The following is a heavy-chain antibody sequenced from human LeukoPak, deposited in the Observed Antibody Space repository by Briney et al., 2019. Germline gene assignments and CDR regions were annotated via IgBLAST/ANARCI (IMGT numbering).Heavy chain of an antibody. V-gene: IGHV4-38-2*01. CDR3: AGLGVVPAAYFDY. Sequence: SETLSLTCAVSGYSISSGYYWGWIRQPPGQGLEWIGSIYHSGSTYYNPSLKSRVTISVDTSKNQFSLKLSSVTAAATAVYYCAGLGVVPAAYFDYWGQGTLVTVSS. CDR2: IYHSGST. CDR1: GYSISSGYY. D-gene: IGHD2-2*01. J-gene: IGHJ4*02.